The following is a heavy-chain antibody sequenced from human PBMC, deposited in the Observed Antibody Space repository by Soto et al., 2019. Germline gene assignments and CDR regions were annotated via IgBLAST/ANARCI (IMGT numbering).Heavy chain of an antibody. CDR3: ARDPSSSSSTPDY. CDR1: GFTFSSYA. CDR2: ISYDGSNK. D-gene: IGHD6-6*01. Sequence: SLRLSCAASGFTFSSYAMHWVRQAPGKGLEWVAVISYDGSNKYYADSVKGRFTISRDNSKNTLYLQMNSLRAEDTAVYYCARDPSSSSSTPDYWGQGTLVTVSS. V-gene: IGHV3-30-3*01. J-gene: IGHJ4*02.